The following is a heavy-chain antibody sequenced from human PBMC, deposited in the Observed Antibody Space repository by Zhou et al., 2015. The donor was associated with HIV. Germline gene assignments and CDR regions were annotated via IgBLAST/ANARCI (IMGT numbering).Heavy chain of an antibody. Sequence: QVQLVQSGAEVKKPGSSVKVSCKASGGTFSNYGVSWVRQAPGQGLEWMGGIIPIFGSANYAQRFQGRVTITADESTSTAYMELSSLRSEDTAVYYCARCGGDRGDVCACFDYWGQGTLVTVS. V-gene: IGHV1-69*12. CDR2: IIPIFGSA. D-gene: IGHD2-21*02. CDR3: ARCGGDRGDVCACFDY. J-gene: IGHJ4*02. CDR1: GGTFSNYG.